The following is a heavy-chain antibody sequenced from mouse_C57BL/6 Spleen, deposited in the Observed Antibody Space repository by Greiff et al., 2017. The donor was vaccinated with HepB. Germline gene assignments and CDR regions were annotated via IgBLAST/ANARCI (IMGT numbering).Heavy chain of an antibody. CDR2: IRNKANNHAT. V-gene: IGHV6-6*01. CDR3: TRGAIYYDYDGAMDY. Sequence: EVKLMESGGGLVQPGGSMKLSCAASGFTFSDAWMDWVRQSPEKGLEWVAEIRNKANNHATYYAESVKGRFTISRDDSKSSVYLQMNSLRAEDTGIYYCTRGAIYYDYDGAMDYWGQGTSVTVSS. J-gene: IGHJ4*01. CDR1: GFTFSDAW. D-gene: IGHD2-4*01.